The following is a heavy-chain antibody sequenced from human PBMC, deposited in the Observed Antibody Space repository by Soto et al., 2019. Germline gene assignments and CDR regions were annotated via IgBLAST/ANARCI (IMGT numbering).Heavy chain of an antibody. D-gene: IGHD6-6*01. CDR2: IYYSGST. CDR3: ARWRGIAARRGFDP. V-gene: IGHV4-59*01. CDR1: GGSISSYY. J-gene: IGHJ5*02. Sequence: QVQLQESGPGLVKPSETLSLTCTVSGGSISSYYWSWIRQPPGKGLEWIGYIYYSGSTNYNPSLKSRVTISVDTSENQFSLKLSSVTAADTAVYYCARWRGIAARRGFDPWGQGTLVTVSS.